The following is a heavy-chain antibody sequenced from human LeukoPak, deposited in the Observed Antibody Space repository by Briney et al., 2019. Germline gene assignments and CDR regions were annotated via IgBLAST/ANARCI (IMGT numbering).Heavy chain of an antibody. CDR2: INPNSGGT. CDR3: ARPRRSSGRGFDY. Sequence: GASVKVSCKASGYTFTGYYMHWVRQAPGQGLEWMGWINPNSGGTNYAQKFQGRVTMTRDTSISTAYMELSRLRSDDTAVYYCARPRRSSGRGFDYWGQGTLVTVSS. V-gene: IGHV1-2*02. CDR1: GYTFTGYY. J-gene: IGHJ4*02. D-gene: IGHD6-19*01.